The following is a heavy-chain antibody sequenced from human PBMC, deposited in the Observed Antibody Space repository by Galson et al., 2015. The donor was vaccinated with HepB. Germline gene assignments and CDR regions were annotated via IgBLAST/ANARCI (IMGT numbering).Heavy chain of an antibody. CDR2: ISSSSSYI. J-gene: IGHJ4*02. Sequence: SLRLSCAASGFTFSSYSMNWVRQAPGKGLEWVSSISSSSSYIYYADSVKGRFTISRDNAKNSLYLQMNSLRAEDTAVYYCARVKGSSYYFDYWGQGTLVTVSS. V-gene: IGHV3-21*01. D-gene: IGHD6-13*01. CDR3: ARVKGSSYYFDY. CDR1: GFTFSSYS.